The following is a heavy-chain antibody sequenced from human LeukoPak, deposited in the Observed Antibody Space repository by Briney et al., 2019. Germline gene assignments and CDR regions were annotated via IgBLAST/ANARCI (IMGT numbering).Heavy chain of an antibody. CDR1: GGSISSYY. CDR3: ARANFLSCSSTSCLFDY. D-gene: IGHD2-2*01. CDR2: IYYSGST. V-gene: IGHV4-59*01. J-gene: IGHJ4*02. Sequence: SETLSLTCTVSGGSISSYYWSWIRQPPGKGLEGIGYIYYSGSTNYNPSLKSRVTISVDTSKNQFSLKLSSVTAADTAVYYCARANFLSCSSTSCLFDYWGQGTLVTVSS.